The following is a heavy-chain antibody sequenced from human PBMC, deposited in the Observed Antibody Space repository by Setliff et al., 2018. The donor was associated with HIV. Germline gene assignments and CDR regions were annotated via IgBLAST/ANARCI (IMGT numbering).Heavy chain of an antibody. CDR1: GFTFTSYA. V-gene: IGHV3-74*01. CDR3: ARFDDSNGFDY. Sequence: PGGSLRLSCAASGFTFTSYAMNWVRQAPGKGLEWVSSINSDGSYTSYAESVKGRFTISRDNAKNTLFLQMNSLRAEDTAVYYCARFDDSNGFDYWGQGTLVTVSS. J-gene: IGHJ4*02. CDR2: INSDGSYT. D-gene: IGHD3-22*01.